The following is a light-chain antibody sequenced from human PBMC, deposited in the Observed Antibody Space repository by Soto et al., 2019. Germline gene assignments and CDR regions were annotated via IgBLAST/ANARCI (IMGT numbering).Light chain of an antibody. J-gene: IGLJ2*01. Sequence: NFMLTQPHSVSESPGKTVTVSCTGSSGSIASNYVQWYQQRPGSAPTTVIYEDNQRPSGVPDRFSGSIDSSSNSASLTISGLKTEDEADYYCQSYHSSPFGGGTKVTVL. CDR1: SGSIASNY. CDR3: QSYHSSP. V-gene: IGLV6-57*02. CDR2: EDN.